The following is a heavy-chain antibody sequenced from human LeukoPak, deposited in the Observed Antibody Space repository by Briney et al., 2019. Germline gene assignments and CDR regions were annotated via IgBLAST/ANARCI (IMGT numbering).Heavy chain of an antibody. Sequence: SDTLSLTCTVSGGSISSYYWSWIRQPPAKALEWIGYIYYSGSTNYNPSLKTRVTISVDTSKNQFSLKLSSVTAADTAVYYCARAIGGGILRYFDWLDYWGQGTLVTVSS. V-gene: IGHV4-59*08. CDR1: GGSISSYY. D-gene: IGHD3-9*01. J-gene: IGHJ4*02. CDR2: IYYSGST. CDR3: ARAIGGGILRYFDWLDY.